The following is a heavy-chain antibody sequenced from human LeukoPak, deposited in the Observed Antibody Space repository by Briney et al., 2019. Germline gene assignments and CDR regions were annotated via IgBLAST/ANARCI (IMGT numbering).Heavy chain of an antibody. CDR2: IYTSGST. V-gene: IGHV4-61*02. Sequence: SETLSLTCTVSGGSISSGSYYWSWIRQPAGKGLEWIGCIYTSGSTNYNPSLNSRVTISIDTSKNQFSLKLSSVTAADTAMYYCARGPVANWGLYFDSWGQGTLVTVSS. CDR3: ARGPVANWGLYFDS. D-gene: IGHD7-27*01. CDR1: GGSISSGSYY. J-gene: IGHJ4*02.